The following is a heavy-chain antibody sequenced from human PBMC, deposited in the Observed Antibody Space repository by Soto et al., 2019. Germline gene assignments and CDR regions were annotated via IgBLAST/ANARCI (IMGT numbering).Heavy chain of an antibody. D-gene: IGHD1-1*01. CDR2: IHPGDSDT. J-gene: IGHJ6*02. CDR1: GFSFSKYT. V-gene: IGHV5-51*01. CDR3: AKVQKYYYYGMDV. Sequence: GESLKISCEGSGFSFSKYTVGWVRQIPGKGLEWMGIIHPGDSDTRYSPSFQGQVTISADKSISTAYLQWSSLKASDTAMYYCAKVQKYYYYGMDVWGQGTTVTVSS.